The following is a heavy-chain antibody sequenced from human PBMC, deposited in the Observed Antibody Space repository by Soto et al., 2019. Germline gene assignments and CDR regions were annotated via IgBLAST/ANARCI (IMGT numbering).Heavy chain of an antibody. CDR3: ARRRLGGWQGGLAFDI. V-gene: IGHV4-39*01. D-gene: IGHD6-19*01. CDR1: GGSISSSSYY. J-gene: IGHJ3*02. Sequence: QLLESGPGLVKPSETLSLTCTVSGGSISSSSYYWGWIRQPPGKGLEWTGSIYYSGSTYYNPSLKSRVTISVDTSKNQFSLKLKSVTAADTAVYYCARRRLGGWQGGLAFDIWGQGTMVTVSS. CDR2: IYYSGST.